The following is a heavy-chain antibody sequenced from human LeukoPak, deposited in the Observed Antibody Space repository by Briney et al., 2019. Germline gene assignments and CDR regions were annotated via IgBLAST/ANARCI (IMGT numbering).Heavy chain of an antibody. V-gene: IGHV4-4*07. CDR1: DGSISTYF. CDR3: AGQLYDRAMDV. CDR2: IHISGNT. J-gene: IGHJ6*02. D-gene: IGHD2-2*01. Sequence: SETLSLTCTVSDGSISTYFWSWIRQPAGKGLEWIGRIHISGNTIYNPSLKSRLTMSLDASKEQFSLALSSVTAADTAVYYCAGQLYDRAMDVWGQGTTVTVSS.